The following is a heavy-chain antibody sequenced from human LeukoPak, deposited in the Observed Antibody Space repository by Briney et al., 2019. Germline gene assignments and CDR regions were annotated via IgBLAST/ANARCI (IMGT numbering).Heavy chain of an antibody. Sequence: PSETLSLTCTVSGGSISSSSYYWGWIRQPPGKGREWIGSIYYSGSTYYNPSLKSRVTISVDTSKNQFSLKLSSVTAADTAVYYCARHTDYGDYGNWFDPWGQGTLVTVSS. CDR3: ARHTDYGDYGNWFDP. V-gene: IGHV4-39*01. CDR2: IYYSGST. J-gene: IGHJ5*02. CDR1: GGSISSSSYY. D-gene: IGHD4-17*01.